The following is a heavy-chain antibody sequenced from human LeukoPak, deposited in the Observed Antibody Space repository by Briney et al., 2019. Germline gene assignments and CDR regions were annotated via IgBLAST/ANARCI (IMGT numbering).Heavy chain of an antibody. J-gene: IGHJ4*02. V-gene: IGHV3-7*01. CDR2: IKQDGSEK. CDR1: GFTFSSYW. CDR3: ARDLVSYDFWSDYGYFDY. Sequence: GGSLRLSCAASGFTFSSYWMSWVRQAPGKGLEWVASIKQDGSEKYYVDSVKGRFTISRDYAKNSLYLQMNSLRAEDTAVYYCARDLVSYDFWSDYGYFDYWGQGTLVTVSS. D-gene: IGHD3-3*01.